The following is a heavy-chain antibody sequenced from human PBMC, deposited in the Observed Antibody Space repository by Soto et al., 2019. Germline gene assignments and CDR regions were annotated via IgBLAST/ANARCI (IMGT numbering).Heavy chain of an antibody. D-gene: IGHD4-17*01. J-gene: IGHJ6*02. CDR3: ARDSGGTTVAFGMDV. CDR2: IIPIFGTA. Sequence: QVQLVQSGAEVKKPGSSVKVSCKASGGTFSSYAISWVRQAPGQGLEWMGGIIPIFGTANYAQKFQGRVTITADESTSTAFLELSSLRTEDTAVYYFARDSGGTTVAFGMDVWGQGTTVTVSS. CDR1: GGTFSSYA. V-gene: IGHV1-69*01.